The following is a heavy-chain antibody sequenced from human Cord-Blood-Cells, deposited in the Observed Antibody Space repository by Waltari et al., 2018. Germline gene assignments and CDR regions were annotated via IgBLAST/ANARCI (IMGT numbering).Heavy chain of an antibody. CDR3: ARAIAAAGTRGFDY. V-gene: IGHV1-2*04. CDR1: GYTFTGYY. D-gene: IGHD6-13*01. J-gene: IGHJ4*02. CDR2: INPNRGGT. Sequence: QVQLVQSGAEVKKPGASVKVSCKASGYTFTGYYMHWVRQAPGQGLEWMGWINPNRGGTNYAQRFQGWVTMTRDTSISTAYMELSRLRSDDTAVYYCARAIAAAGTRGFDYWGQGTLVTVSS.